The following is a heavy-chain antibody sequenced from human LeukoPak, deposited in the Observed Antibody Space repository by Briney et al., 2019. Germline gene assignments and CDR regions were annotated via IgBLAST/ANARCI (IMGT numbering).Heavy chain of an antibody. CDR2: IKHDGSEK. V-gene: IGHV3-7*01. CDR3: AREVGICSGGSCYFRFDF. CDR1: GFTFSTYW. J-gene: IGHJ4*02. D-gene: IGHD2-15*01. Sequence: GGSLRLSCAASGFTFSTYWMNWVRQAPGKGLEWVANIKHDGSEKYYVDSVKGRFTISRDNAKNSLYLQMDSLRAEDTAVYYCAREVGICSGGSCYFRFDFWGQGTLVTVSS.